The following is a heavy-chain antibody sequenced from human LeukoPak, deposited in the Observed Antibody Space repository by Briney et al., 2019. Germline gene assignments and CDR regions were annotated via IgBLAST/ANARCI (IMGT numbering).Heavy chain of an antibody. D-gene: IGHD1-26*01. V-gene: IGHV1-8*01. Sequence: ASVKVSCKASGYTFTSYDINWVRQATGQGLEWMGWMNPNSGNTGYAQKFQGRVTMATDTSTSTAYMELRSLRSDDTAVYYCATYSGSYYGFGYYYYMDVWGKGTTVTISS. CDR2: MNPNSGNT. CDR3: ATYSGSYYGFGYYYYMDV. J-gene: IGHJ6*03. CDR1: GYTFTSYD.